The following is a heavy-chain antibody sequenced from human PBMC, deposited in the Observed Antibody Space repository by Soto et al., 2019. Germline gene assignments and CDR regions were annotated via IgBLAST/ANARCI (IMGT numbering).Heavy chain of an antibody. J-gene: IGHJ4*02. CDR1: GFTFSSYG. CDR3: ARDRYCSSTSCYLDY. CDR2: IWYDGSNK. Sequence: GGSLRLSCAASGFTFSSYGMHWVRQAPGKGLEWVAVIWYDGSNKYYADSVKGRFTISRDNSKNTLYLQMNSLRAEDTAVYYCARDRYCSSTSCYLDYWGQGTLVTVSS. V-gene: IGHV3-33*01. D-gene: IGHD2-2*01.